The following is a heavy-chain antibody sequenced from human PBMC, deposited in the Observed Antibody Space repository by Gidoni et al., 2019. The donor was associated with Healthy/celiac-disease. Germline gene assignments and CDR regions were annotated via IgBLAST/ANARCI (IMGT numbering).Heavy chain of an antibody. D-gene: IGHD3-3*01. CDR1: GFTFSSYS. CDR2: ISSSSSNR. CDR3: AREGMVLRFLEWLPNWFDP. V-gene: IGHV3-21*01. J-gene: IGHJ5*02. Sequence: EVQLVESGGGLVKPGGSLRLSCAASGFTFSSYSMNCVRQATGKGLEWVSSISSSSSNRDYADSVKGRFTIYRDNAKNSLYLQMNSRRAEETAVYYCAREGMVLRFLEWLPNWFDPWGQGTLVTVSS.